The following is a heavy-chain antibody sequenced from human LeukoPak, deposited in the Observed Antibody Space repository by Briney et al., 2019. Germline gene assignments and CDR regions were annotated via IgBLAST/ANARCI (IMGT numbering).Heavy chain of an antibody. J-gene: IGHJ4*02. V-gene: IGHV3-30*18. CDR2: ISYDGSNK. D-gene: IGHD2-21*02. Sequence: PGGSLRLSCAASGFTFSSYGMHWVRQAPGKGLEWVAVISYDGSNKYYADSVKGRFTISRDNSKNTLYLQMNSLRAEDTAVYYCAKALGGGTGGDAVDYRGQGTLVTVSS. CDR3: AKALGGGTGGDAVDY. CDR1: GFTFSSYG.